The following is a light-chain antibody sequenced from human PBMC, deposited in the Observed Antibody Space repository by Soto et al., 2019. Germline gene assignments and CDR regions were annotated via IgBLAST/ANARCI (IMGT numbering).Light chain of an antibody. Sequence: QSVLTQPPSVSGAPGQRVTISCTGSSSNIWAGYDVHWYQQLPGTAPKLLIYGNSNRPSGVPDRFSGSKSGTSASLAITGLQAEDEADYYCQSYDSSLSVLYVFGTGPKVTVL. J-gene: IGLJ1*01. CDR2: GNS. V-gene: IGLV1-40*01. CDR3: QSYDSSLSVLYV. CDR1: SSNIWAGYD.